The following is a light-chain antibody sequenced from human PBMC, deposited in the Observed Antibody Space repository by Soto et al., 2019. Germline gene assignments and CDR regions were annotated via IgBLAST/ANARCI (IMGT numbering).Light chain of an antibody. CDR3: QQYGGSPWT. CDR2: GVS. CDR1: QSVSSY. J-gene: IGKJ1*01. V-gene: IGKV3-20*01. Sequence: EIVLTQSPGTLSLSPGERAILSCRASQSVSSYLAWYQQKPGQAPSLLIYGVSTRATGISDRFSGSGSGTDFTLTISRLDPEDFAVYFCQQYGGSPWTFGQGTKVEI.